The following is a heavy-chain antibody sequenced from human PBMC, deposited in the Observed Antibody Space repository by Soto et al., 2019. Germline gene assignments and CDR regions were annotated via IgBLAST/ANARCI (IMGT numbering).Heavy chain of an antibody. Sequence: ASVKVSCKASGYTFTSYAMHWVRQAPGQRLEWMGWINAGNGNTKYSQKFQGRVTITRDTSASTAYMELSSLRSEDTAVYYCAWSIVVVTRLEHWGPGTLVTVPS. CDR3: AWSIVVVTRLEH. CDR1: GYTFTSYA. CDR2: INAGNGNT. D-gene: IGHD2-21*02. J-gene: IGHJ4*02. V-gene: IGHV1-3*01.